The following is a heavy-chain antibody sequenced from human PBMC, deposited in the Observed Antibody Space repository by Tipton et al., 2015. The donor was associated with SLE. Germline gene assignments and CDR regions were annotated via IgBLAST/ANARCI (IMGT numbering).Heavy chain of an antibody. D-gene: IGHD3-3*01. J-gene: IGHJ6*02. CDR2: ISSSSSYT. V-gene: IGHV3-11*05. CDR1: GFTFSDFY. CDR3: ARSFGVDRRYYDMDV. Sequence: QLVQSGGGLVKPGGSLRLSCAASGFTFSDFYMSWIRQAPGKGLEWVSYISSSSSYTNYADSVKGRFTISRDNAKNSLYLQMNSQRAEDTAVYYCARSFGVDRRYYDMDVWGQGTTVTVSS.